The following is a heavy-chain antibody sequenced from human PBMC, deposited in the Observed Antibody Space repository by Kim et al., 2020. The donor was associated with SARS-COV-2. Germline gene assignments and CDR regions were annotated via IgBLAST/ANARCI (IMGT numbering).Heavy chain of an antibody. D-gene: IGHD4-17*01. CDR3: ASESTVADWYFDH. V-gene: IGHV4-34*01. CDR1: GVSFSGYY. CDR2: INHSGTT. J-gene: IGHJ2*01. Sequence: SETLSLTCAVYGVSFSGYYWSWVRQPPGKGLEWIGEINHSGTTNYNPSLKSRATITVDTSKNQFSLRLSSVTAADTAVCYCASESTVADWYFDHWGRGTLVTVSS.